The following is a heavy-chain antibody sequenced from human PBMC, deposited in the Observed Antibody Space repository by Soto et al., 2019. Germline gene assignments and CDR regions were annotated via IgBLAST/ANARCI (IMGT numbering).Heavy chain of an antibody. D-gene: IGHD6-19*01. V-gene: IGHV4-39*07. CDR1: NDSIRSGTYY. CDR2: LSYLGTT. J-gene: IGHJ5*02. Sequence: PSETLSLTCTVSNDSIRSGTYYWAWIRQPPGRGLEWMGSLSYLGTTDYNPTLKSRVTISIDAAKNQFSLKLTPVTAADTAVYYCATGRSDSGWYEEHLWGRGTLVTVSS. CDR3: ATGRSDSGWYEEHL.